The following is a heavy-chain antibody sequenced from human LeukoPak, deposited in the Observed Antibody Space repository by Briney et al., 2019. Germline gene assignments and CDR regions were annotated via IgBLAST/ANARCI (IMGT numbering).Heavy chain of an antibody. CDR1: GGTFSSYA. CDR3: AGFFFYYDSSGYANSYYYYGMDV. D-gene: IGHD3-22*01. J-gene: IGHJ6*02. Sequence: GASVKVSCKASGGTFSSYAISWVRQAPGQGLEWMGGIIPIFGTAYYAQKFQGRVTITADESTSTAYMELSSLRSEDTAVYYCAGFFFYYDSSGYANSYYYYGMDVWGQGTTVTVSS. V-gene: IGHV1-69*13. CDR2: IIPIFGTA.